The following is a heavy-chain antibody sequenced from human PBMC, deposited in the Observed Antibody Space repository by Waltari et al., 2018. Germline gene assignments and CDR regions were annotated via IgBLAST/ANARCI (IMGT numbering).Heavy chain of an antibody. V-gene: IGHV3-15*01. CDR3: TTDYPPYDRRGY. CDR2: IKSKADGGTT. Sequence: EVHLVESGGGLVEPGGSLRLSCAASGFPFTDAWMRWVRQAPGKGLECVGRIKSKADGGTTDYVAPVKGRFSISRDDSENTLYLQMNSLKTEDTAVYYCTTDYPPYDRRGYWGQGTLVTVSS. D-gene: IGHD3-22*01. CDR1: GFPFTDAW. J-gene: IGHJ4*02.